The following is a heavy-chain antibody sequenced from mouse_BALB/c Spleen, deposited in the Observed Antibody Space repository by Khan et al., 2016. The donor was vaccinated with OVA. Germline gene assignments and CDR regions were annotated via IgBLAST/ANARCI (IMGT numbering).Heavy chain of an antibody. CDR1: GISITTGNYR. J-gene: IGHJ2*01. CDR2: IYYSGTI. D-gene: IGHD2-4*01. CDR3: SRDDYYDVY. Sequence: EVQLQESGPGLVKPSQTVSLTCTVTGISITTGNYRWSCIPPFPGHKLVWVRYIYYSGTITSNPTLTRRITITRDTSKNQFFLEMNSFTADDTATCNCSRDDYYDVYWGQGSTLTVSS. V-gene: IGHV3-5*02.